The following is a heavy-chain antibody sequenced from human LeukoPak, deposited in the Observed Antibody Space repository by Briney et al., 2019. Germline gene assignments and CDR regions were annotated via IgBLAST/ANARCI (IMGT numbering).Heavy chain of an antibody. V-gene: IGHV3-7*03. CDR3: ARDHERSAFDY. J-gene: IGHJ4*02. Sequence: GGSLRLSCEGSGFSFSSYWMTWVRQSPGKGPEWVANIKQDESERYTVDSVKGRFTISRDNSKNTLYLQMNSLRAEDTAVYYCARDHERSAFDYWGQGTLVTVSS. CDR1: GFSFSSYW. D-gene: IGHD6-25*01. CDR2: IKQDESER.